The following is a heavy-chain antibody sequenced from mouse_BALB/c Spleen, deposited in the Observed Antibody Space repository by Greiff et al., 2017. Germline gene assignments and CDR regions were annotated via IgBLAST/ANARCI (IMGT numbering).Heavy chain of an antibody. J-gene: IGHJ4*01. Sequence: EVKVEESGGGLVQPGGSMKLSCVASGFTFSNYWMNWVRQSPEKGLEWVAEIRLKSNNYATHYAESVKGRFTISRDDSKSSVYLQMNNLRAEDTGIYYCTTMITRAMDYWGQGTSVTVSS. CDR3: TTMITRAMDY. CDR2: IRLKSNNYAT. CDR1: GFTFSNYW. V-gene: IGHV6-6*02. D-gene: IGHD2-4*01.